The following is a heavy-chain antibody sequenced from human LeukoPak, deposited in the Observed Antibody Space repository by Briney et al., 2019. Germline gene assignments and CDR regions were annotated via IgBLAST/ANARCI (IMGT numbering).Heavy chain of an antibody. CDR2: IYYRGST. Sequence: PSETLSLTCTVSVGSLSSYYRSWIRHPPGEGLEWIGYIYYRGSTHYNPSLKSRVTISVDTSKNQFSLKLSSVTAADTAVYYCASISSLWFGEQDYWGQGTLVTVSS. D-gene: IGHD3-10*01. J-gene: IGHJ4*02. CDR3: ASISSLWFGEQDY. V-gene: IGHV4-59*08. CDR1: VGSLSSYY.